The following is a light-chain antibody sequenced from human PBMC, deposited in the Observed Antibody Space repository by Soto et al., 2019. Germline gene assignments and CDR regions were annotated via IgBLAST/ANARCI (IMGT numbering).Light chain of an antibody. Sequence: SVLPQPASVSVSPGQSITISCTGTSSDVGGYNYVSWYQQHPGKAPKLMIYDVSNRPSGVSNRFSGSKSGNTASLTISGLQAEDEADYYCSSYTSSSTLGGYVFGNGTKVTVL. J-gene: IGLJ1*01. V-gene: IGLV2-14*01. CDR2: DVS. CDR1: SSDVGGYNY. CDR3: SSYTSSSTLGGYV.